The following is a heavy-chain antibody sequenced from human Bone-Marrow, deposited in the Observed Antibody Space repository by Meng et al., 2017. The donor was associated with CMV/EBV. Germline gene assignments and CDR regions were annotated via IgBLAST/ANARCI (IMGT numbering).Heavy chain of an antibody. Sequence: SETLSLTCTVSGYSITGPYYWGWIRQPPGKGLEWIGTIYHRGTTYYNPSLKSRATISVDTSKNQFSLKLSSVTAADTAVYYCAREGRYRGGVGFDPWGQGTLVTVSS. V-gene: IGHV4-38-2*02. D-gene: IGHD1-26*01. J-gene: IGHJ5*02. CDR2: IYHRGTT. CDR1: GYSITGPYY. CDR3: AREGRYRGGVGFDP.